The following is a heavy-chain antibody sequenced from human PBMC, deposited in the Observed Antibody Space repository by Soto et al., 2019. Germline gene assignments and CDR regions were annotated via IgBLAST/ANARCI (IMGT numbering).Heavy chain of an antibody. J-gene: IGHJ4*02. CDR1: GFTFSSYA. CDR2: ISGSGGST. V-gene: IGHV3-23*01. Sequence: PGGSLRLSCAASGFTFSSYAMSWVRQAPGRGLEWVSAISGSGGSTYYADSVKGRFTISRDNSKNTLYLQMNSLRAEDTAVYYCAKINVPYSNYVQSDYWGQGTLVTVSS. CDR3: AKINVPYSNYVQSDY. D-gene: IGHD4-4*01.